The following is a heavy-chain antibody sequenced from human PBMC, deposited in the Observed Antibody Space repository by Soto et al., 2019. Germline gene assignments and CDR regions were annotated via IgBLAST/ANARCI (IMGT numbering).Heavy chain of an antibody. Sequence: GGSLRLSCAASGFTFSSYAMSWVRQAPGKGLEWVSALSGSGGDTFYADSVKGRSTISRDNSKNTLFLQMNSLRAEDTAVYYCARSVAGTTAYYYGGPGPRYGMDVWGQGTTVTVSS. CDR1: GFTFSSYA. CDR2: LSGSGGDT. CDR3: ARSVAGTTAYYYGGPGPRYGMDV. J-gene: IGHJ6*02. D-gene: IGHD6-19*01. V-gene: IGHV3-23*01.